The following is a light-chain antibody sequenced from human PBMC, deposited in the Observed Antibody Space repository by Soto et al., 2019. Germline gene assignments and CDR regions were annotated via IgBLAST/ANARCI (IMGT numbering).Light chain of an antibody. J-gene: IGLJ1*01. V-gene: IGLV2-23*02. CDR1: SSNVGSYKL. CDR3: CSSGGSPTYV. Sequence: QSALTQPASASGSPGQSITISCTGTSSNVGSYKLVSWYQQHPGKAPKLMIFEVNKRPSGVSNRFSGSKSGNTASLTLSGLKVEDEADYYCCSSGGSPTYVFGTGTKVTVL. CDR2: EVN.